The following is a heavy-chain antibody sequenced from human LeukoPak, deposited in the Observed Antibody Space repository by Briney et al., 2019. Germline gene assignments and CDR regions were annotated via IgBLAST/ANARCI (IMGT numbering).Heavy chain of an antibody. CDR1: GFTFSSYW. Sequence: AGGSLRLSCAASGFTFSSYWMSWVRQAPGKGLEWVANIRTDGSEKHYADSVKGRFTISRDNSKNTLYLQMNSLRAEDTAVYHCAKLGSCSSGSCYAHHFDSWGQGTLVTVSS. CDR3: AKLGSCSSGSCYAHHFDS. V-gene: IGHV3-7*02. D-gene: IGHD2-15*01. J-gene: IGHJ4*02. CDR2: IRTDGSEK.